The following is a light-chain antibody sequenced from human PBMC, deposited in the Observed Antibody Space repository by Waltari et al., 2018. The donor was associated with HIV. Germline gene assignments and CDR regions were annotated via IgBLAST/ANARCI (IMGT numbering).Light chain of an antibody. V-gene: IGLV2-14*01. CDR2: EVH. Sequence: QSALTQPASVSGSPGQSITIPCPGINVTVGAFKFLSWYQHHPGKAPTLIIYEVHNRPSGVSDRFSGSKSGNSASLTISGLQTADEADYYCTSYTSGSVLFGGGTNLTVL. CDR3: TSYTSGSVL. J-gene: IGLJ2*01. CDR1: NVTVGAFKF.